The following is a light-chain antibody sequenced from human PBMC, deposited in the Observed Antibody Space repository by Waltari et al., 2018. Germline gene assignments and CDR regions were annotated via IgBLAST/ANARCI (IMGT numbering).Light chain of an antibody. J-gene: IGLJ2*01. CDR2: EGS. CDR1: SSDVGGYNL. CDR3: CSYAGSSTVV. Sequence: QSALTQPASVSGSPGPSITISCPGTSSDVGGYNLVSWYQQHPGKAPKLMIYEGSKRPSGVSNRFSGSKSGNTASLTISGLQAEDEADYYCCSYAGSSTVVFGGGTKLTVL. V-gene: IGLV2-23*01.